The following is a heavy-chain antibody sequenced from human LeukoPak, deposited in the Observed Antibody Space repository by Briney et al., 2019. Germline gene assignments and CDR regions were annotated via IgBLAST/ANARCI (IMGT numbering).Heavy chain of an antibody. D-gene: IGHD1-1*01. CDR2: IKEDGTET. CDR3: AKEGRSLQPY. CDR1: GFMFSSNW. V-gene: IGHV3-7*03. Sequence: GGSLRLSCAASGFMFSSNWMSWVRLAPGKGLEWVANIKEDGTETYYVDSVKGRFTITRANAKNSLYLQMNSLRVEDTAVYYCAKEGRSLQPYLGQGTLVTASS. J-gene: IGHJ4*02.